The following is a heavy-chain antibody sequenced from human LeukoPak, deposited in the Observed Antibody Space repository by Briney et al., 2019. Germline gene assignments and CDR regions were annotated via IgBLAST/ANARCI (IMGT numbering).Heavy chain of an antibody. CDR1: GYSFTNYW. J-gene: IGHJ4*02. V-gene: IGHV5-51*01. CDR3: ARPGVDTAMSGLFF. CDR2: IYPGDSDT. Sequence: GESLKISCKASGYSFTNYWIGWARQMPGKGLEWMGIIYPGDSDTRYSPSFQGQVTISADKSISTVYLQWSSLKASDTAMYYSARPGVDTAMSGLFFWGQGTLVTVSS. D-gene: IGHD5-18*01.